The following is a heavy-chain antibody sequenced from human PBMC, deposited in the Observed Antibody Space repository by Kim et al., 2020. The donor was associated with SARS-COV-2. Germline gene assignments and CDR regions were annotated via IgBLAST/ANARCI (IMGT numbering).Heavy chain of an antibody. V-gene: IGHV3-33*08. CDR2: IWYDGSNK. CDR3: ARDSPPLSGDYYFDY. D-gene: IGHD2-21*02. J-gene: IGHJ4*02. CDR1: GFTFSSYG. Sequence: GGSLRLSCAASGFTFSSYGMHWVRQAPGKGLEWVAVIWYDGSNKYYADSVKGRFTISRDNSKNTLYLQMNSLRAEDTAVYYCARDSPPLSGDYYFDYWGQGTLVTVSS.